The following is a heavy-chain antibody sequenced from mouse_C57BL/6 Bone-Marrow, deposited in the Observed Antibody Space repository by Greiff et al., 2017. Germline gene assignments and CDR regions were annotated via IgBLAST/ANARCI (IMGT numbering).Heavy chain of an antibody. J-gene: IGHJ4*01. CDR3: TTEAMDY. V-gene: IGHV14-4*01. CDR1: GFNIKDDY. CDR2: IDPENGDT. Sequence: EVMLVESGAELVRPGASVKLSCTASGFNIKDDYMHWVKQRPEQGLEWIGWIDPENGDTEYASKFQGKATITADTSSNTAYLQLSSLTSEDTAVYYCTTEAMDYWGQGTSVTVSP.